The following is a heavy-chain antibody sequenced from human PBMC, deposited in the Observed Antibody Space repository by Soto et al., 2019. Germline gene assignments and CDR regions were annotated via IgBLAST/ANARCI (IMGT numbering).Heavy chain of an antibody. D-gene: IGHD3-16*01. CDR3: ARVGGWGGHYYYYGMDV. CDR1: GGSISSGGYY. J-gene: IGHJ6*02. V-gene: IGHV4-31*03. Sequence: SETLSLTCTVSGGSISSGGYYWSWIRQHPGKGLEWIGYIYYSGSTYYNPSLKSRVTISVDTSKNQFSLKLSSVTAADTAVYYCARVGGWGGHYYYYGMDVWGQGTTVTGSS. CDR2: IYYSGST.